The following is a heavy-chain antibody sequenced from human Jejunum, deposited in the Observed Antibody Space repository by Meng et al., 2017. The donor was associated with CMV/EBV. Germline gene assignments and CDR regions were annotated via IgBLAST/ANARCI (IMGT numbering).Heavy chain of an antibody. J-gene: IGHJ4*02. CDR1: DYSISRSSYY. V-gene: IGHV4-39*07. CDR3: AAYGSVKIAQ. CDR2: IYSNGNT. Sequence: QLQLQEAGPGLVKPSETLSLTCSVSDYSISRSSYYWGWIRQSPGKGLEWIGSIYSNGNTYYNPSLKSRVTISVDTSKSQFSLSLSSVTAADTAVYFCAAYGSVKIAQWGQGTLVTVSS. D-gene: IGHD3-10*01.